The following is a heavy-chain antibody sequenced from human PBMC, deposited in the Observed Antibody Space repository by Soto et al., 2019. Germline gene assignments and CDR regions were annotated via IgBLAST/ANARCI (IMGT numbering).Heavy chain of an antibody. J-gene: IGHJ4*02. CDR1: GYTFTSYG. CDR2: ISAYNGNT. V-gene: IGHV1-18*01. D-gene: IGHD4-17*01. CDR3: ARKNDGDDLDYFDY. Sequence: ASVKVSCKASGYTFTSYGISWVRQAPGQGLEWMGWISAYNGNTNYAQKLQGRVTMTTDTSTSTAYMELRSLRSDDTDVYYCARKNDGDDLDYFDYWGQGTLVTVSS.